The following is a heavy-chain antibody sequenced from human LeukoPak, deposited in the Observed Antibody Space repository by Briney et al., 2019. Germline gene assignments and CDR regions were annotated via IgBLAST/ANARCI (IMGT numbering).Heavy chain of an antibody. CDR3: ARDQGY. CDR1: GFTFSSYA. Sequence: PGGSLRLSCAASGFTFSSYAMHWVRQAPGKGLEWVAVISSSENKKYYADSVKGRFTVSRDNSKNTLYLQMNSLRAEDTAVYYCARDQGYWGQGTLVTVSS. J-gene: IGHJ4*02. V-gene: IGHV3-30*04. CDR2: ISSSENKK.